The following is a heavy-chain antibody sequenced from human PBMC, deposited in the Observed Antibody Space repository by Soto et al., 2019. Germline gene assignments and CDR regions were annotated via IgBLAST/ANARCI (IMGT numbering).Heavy chain of an antibody. J-gene: IGHJ4*02. CDR2: ISAYNGNT. Sequence: QVQLVQSGAEVKKPGASVKVSCKGSGYTFTSYGISWVRQAPGQGLEWMGWISAYNGNTNYAQKLQGRVTMTTDTSSTTACMELRSRRSDDTAVYYCARDAPPEDYWGQGTLVTVSS. V-gene: IGHV1-18*01. CDR1: GYTFTSYG. CDR3: ARDAPPEDY.